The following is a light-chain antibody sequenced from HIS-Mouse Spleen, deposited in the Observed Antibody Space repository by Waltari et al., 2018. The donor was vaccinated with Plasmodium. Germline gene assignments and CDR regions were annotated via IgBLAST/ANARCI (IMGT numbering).Light chain of an antibody. CDR3: CSYAGSSTYV. CDR1: SGDVGSYNL. CDR2: EGS. V-gene: IGLV2-23*01. J-gene: IGLJ1*01. Sequence: QSALTQPASVSGSPGQSITISCTGTSGDVGSYNLVSWYQQHPGKAPKLMIYEGSKRPSGVSNRFSGSKSGNTASLTISGLQAEDEADYYCCSYAGSSTYVFETGTKVTVL.